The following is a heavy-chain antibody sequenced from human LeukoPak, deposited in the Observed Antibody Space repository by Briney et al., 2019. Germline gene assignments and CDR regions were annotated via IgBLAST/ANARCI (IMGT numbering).Heavy chain of an antibody. V-gene: IGHV3-7*01. CDR2: IKQDGSDK. CDR3: ARDGTAAGLYFDL. Sequence: GGSLRLSCAVSGFTFGDYWMNWVRQAPGKGLEWVASIKQDGSDKSYVDSVKGRFTISRDNAKNSLYLQMSSLRVEDTAVYYCARDGTAAGLYFDLWGQGTLVTVSS. CDR1: GFTFGDYW. D-gene: IGHD6-13*01. J-gene: IGHJ4*01.